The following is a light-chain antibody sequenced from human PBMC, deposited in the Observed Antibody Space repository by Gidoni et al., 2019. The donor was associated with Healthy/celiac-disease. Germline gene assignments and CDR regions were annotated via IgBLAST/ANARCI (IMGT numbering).Light chain of an antibody. CDR1: QDISNS. V-gene: IGKV1-33*01. CDR3: QQYDNLPIT. CDR2: DAS. Sequence: DIPLSRSPSSLSASLGDRITITCQASQDISNSLNWYQQKPGKAPKLVIYDASNLETGVPSRFSGSGSGTDFTFTISSLQPDDIATYYCQQYDNLPITFGQGTRLEIK. J-gene: IGKJ5*01.